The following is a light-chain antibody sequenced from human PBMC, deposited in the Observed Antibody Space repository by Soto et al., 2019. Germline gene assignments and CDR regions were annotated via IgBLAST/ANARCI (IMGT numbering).Light chain of an antibody. CDR1: RNINRK. V-gene: IGKV3-15*01. J-gene: IGKJ4*01. Sequence: EIVMTQSPATLSVSPGERATLSCRASRNINRKLAWYQQKPGQAPRLLISGASTRATGIPARFSGSGSGTAITLTIDSLQSEDFAVYYCQQYYDYPPLIFGGGTKVEIK. CDR2: GAS. CDR3: QQYYDYPPLI.